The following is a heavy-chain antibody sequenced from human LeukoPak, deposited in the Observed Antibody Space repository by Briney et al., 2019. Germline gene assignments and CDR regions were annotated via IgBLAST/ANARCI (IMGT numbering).Heavy chain of an antibody. D-gene: IGHD1-26*01. Sequence: GGTLRLSCAASGFTFNNYVMTWVRQAPGKGLEWVSSISASAAMTYYADSVRGRFTVSRDNSNNTLYLQMSSLTAADTAVYYCAKDRSIGTYYTFDHWGQGTLVTVSS. CDR3: AKDRSIGTYYTFDH. CDR1: GFTFNNYV. V-gene: IGHV3-23*01. J-gene: IGHJ4*02. CDR2: ISASAAMT.